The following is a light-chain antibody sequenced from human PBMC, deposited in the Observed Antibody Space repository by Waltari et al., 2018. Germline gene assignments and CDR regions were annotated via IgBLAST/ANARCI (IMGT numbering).Light chain of an antibody. Sequence: QLAVTQSPSASASLGASVKPTCTLSSEHSAYAIPSPQHPPEKGPRFLMKIDGGGGHTKGDGIPDRFSGFSAGAERYLTISSLQYEDEAAYYCQTWDPDTVVFGGGTKLTV. CDR2: IDGGGGH. J-gene: IGLJ2*01. V-gene: IGLV4-69*01. CDR3: QTWDPDTVV. CDR1: SEHSAYA.